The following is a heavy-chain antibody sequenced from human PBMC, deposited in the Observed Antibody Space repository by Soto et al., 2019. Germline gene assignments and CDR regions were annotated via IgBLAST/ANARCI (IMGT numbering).Heavy chain of an antibody. Sequence: SETLSLTCAAYGGSFSGYYWSWIRQPPGKGLEWIGEINHSGSTNYNPSLKSRVTISVEPSKNQFSLKLSSVTAADTAVYYCARRSKYCSSTSCYNRDYYYYYMDVWGKGTTVTVSS. J-gene: IGHJ6*03. D-gene: IGHD2-2*02. CDR1: GGSFSGYY. V-gene: IGHV4-34*01. CDR3: ARRSKYCSSTSCYNRDYYYYYMDV. CDR2: INHSGST.